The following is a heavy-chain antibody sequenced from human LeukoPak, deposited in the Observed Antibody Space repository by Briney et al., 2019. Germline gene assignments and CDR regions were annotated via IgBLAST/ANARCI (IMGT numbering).Heavy chain of an antibody. CDR1: GGSIRGHR. CDR3: ARLLYYYDSSGYQRTGHFDY. J-gene: IGHJ4*02. Sequence: SETLSPTCTVSGGSIRGHRWSWIRQPPGKGLEWIGYIYYSGSTNYNPSLKSRVTISVDTSKNHFSLKLSSVTAADTAVYYCARLLYYYDSSGYQRTGHFDYWGQGTLVTVSS. CDR2: IYYSGST. V-gene: IGHV4-59*08. D-gene: IGHD3-22*01.